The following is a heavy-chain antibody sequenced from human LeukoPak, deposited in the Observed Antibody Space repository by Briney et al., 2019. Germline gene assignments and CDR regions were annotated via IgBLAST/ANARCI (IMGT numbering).Heavy chain of an antibody. CDR2: ISYDGSNK. V-gene: IGHV3-30-3*01. D-gene: IGHD1-14*01. CDR1: GFTFSSYA. CDR3: ARPASDRKYYFDY. Sequence: GRSLRLSCAASGFTFSSYAMHWVRQAPGKGLEWGAVISYDGSNKYYADSVKGRFTISRDNSKNTLYLQMNSLRAEDTAVYYCARPASDRKYYFDYWGQGTLVTVSS. J-gene: IGHJ4*02.